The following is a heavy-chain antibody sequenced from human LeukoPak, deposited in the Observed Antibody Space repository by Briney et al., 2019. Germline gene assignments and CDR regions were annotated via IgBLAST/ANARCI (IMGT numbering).Heavy chain of an antibody. V-gene: IGHV1-8*01. CDR1: GYTFTTSD. CDR3: ARQVRFLDPNWFDP. CDR2: MNPDTGLT. Sequence: ASVKVSCKASGYTFTTSDIHWVRQSPGQGLEWMGSMNPDTGLTGYAQKFQDRVSLTRDTTIATAYLELSSLKAEDTAVYYCARQVRFLDPNWFDPWGQGTLVTVSS. D-gene: IGHD3-3*01. J-gene: IGHJ5*02.